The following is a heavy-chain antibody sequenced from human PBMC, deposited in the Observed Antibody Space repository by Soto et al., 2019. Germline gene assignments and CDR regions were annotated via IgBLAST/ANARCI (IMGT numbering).Heavy chain of an antibody. D-gene: IGHD2-21*02. CDR1: GFTFSSYA. V-gene: IGHV3-30-3*01. CDR2: ISYDGSNK. CDR3: ARALCGGDCYPLWFDP. J-gene: IGHJ5*02. Sequence: QVQLVESGGGVVQPGRSLRLSCAASGFTFSSYAMHWVRQAPGKGLEWVAVISYDGSNKYYADSVKGRFTISRDNSKYTLYLQMNSLRAEDTAVYYCARALCGGDCYPLWFDPWGQGTLVTVSS.